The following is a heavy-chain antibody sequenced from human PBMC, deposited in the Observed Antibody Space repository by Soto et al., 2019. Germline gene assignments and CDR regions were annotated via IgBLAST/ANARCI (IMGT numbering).Heavy chain of an antibody. J-gene: IGHJ3*02. Sequence: SETLSLTCTVSGGSISNYYWSWIRQPPGRGLEWIGHIFYSGSTNYNPALKSRVTISVDASKNQFSLKLSSVTAADTAVYYCGRDSCSGGSRYAPFDAFDIWGQGTMVTVSS. CDR3: GRDSCSGGSRYAPFDAFDI. V-gene: IGHV4-59*01. CDR1: GGSISNYY. D-gene: IGHD2-15*01. CDR2: IFYSGST.